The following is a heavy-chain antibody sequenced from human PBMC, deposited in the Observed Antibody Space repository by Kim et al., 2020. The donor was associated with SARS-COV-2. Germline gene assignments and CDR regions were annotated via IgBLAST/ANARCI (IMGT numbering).Heavy chain of an antibody. Sequence: SETLSLTCTVSGGSISSSSYYWGWIRQPPGKGLEWIGSIYYSGSTYYNPSLKSRVTISVDTSKNQFSLKLSSVTAADTAVYYCASHSGSSSYWGQGTLVTVSS. CDR1: GGSISSSSYY. V-gene: IGHV4-39*01. CDR3: ASHSGSSSY. J-gene: IGHJ4*02. D-gene: IGHD1-26*01. CDR2: IYYSGST.